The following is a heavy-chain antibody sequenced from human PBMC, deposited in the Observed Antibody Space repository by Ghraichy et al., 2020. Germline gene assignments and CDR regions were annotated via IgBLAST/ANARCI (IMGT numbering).Heavy chain of an antibody. CDR3: ARQSGPFTYLDF. D-gene: IGHD5-12*01. J-gene: IGHJ4*02. Sequence: SETLSLTCAVSGYPVTSSYSWAWIRQPPGKGLQWIGSISPTGTTYYNPSLSSRVTISVDTSKNDFALSLSSVTAADSAKYFCARQSGPFTYLDFWGQETLVTVSS. V-gene: IGHV4-38-2*01. CDR1: GYPVTSSYS. CDR2: ISPTGTT.